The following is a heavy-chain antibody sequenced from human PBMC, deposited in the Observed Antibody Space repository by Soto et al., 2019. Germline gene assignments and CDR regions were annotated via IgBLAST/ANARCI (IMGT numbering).Heavy chain of an antibody. V-gene: IGHV3-30*18. Sequence: QVQLVESGGGVVQPGRSLRLSCAASGFTFSGYGMHWVRQAPGKGLEWVAVISYDGSNKYYADSVKGRFTISRDNSKNTLYLQMNSLRAEDTAVYYCAKDRALANDYWGQGTLVTVSS. CDR3: AKDRALANDY. CDR1: GFTFSGYG. J-gene: IGHJ4*02. CDR2: ISYDGSNK. D-gene: IGHD3-16*01.